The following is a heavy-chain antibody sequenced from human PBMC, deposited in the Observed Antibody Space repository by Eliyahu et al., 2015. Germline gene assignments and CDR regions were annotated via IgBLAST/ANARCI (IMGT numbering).Heavy chain of an antibody. J-gene: IGHJ4*02. D-gene: IGHD4-17*01. CDR2: IRFDGSNK. Sequence: QVQLVESGGGVVQPGGSLRLSCXASGFXFSTFGMPWVRQAPGKGLEWVAFIRFDGSNKYYVDSVKGRFTISRDNSKNTLYLQMNNLRTEDTAVYYCAKEGVGGDYAQDDYWGQGTLVTVSS. CDR3: AKEGVGGDYAQDDY. CDR1: GFXFSTFG. V-gene: IGHV3-30*02.